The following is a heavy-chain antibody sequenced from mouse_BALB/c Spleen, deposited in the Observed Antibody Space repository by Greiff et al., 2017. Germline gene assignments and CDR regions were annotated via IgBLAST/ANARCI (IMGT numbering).Heavy chain of an antibody. D-gene: IGHD2-4*01. J-gene: IGHJ1*01. Sequence: EVNLVESGAELVKPGASVKLSCTASGFNIKDTYMHWVKQRPEQGLEWIGRIDPANGNTKYDPKFQGKATITADTSSNTAYLQLSSLTSEDTAVYYCARSDDYDYDVWYFDVWGAGTTVTVSS. CDR3: ARSDDYDYDVWYFDV. CDR2: IDPANGNT. CDR1: GFNIKDTY. V-gene: IGHV14-3*02.